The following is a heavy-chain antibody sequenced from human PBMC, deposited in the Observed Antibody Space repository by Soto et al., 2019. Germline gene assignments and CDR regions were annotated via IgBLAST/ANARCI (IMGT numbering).Heavy chain of an antibody. Sequence: EVPLVEAGGGLVQPGGSLRLSCAASGFTVSNNYMRWVRQAPGKGLEWVSRIYSGGATYYAASVKGRFTISRDNSKNTLYLKMNSLRAEDTAVYYCARDGTYNWVGGQGILVTVSS. CDR1: GFTVSNNY. CDR2: IYSGGAT. D-gene: IGHD1-1*01. J-gene: IGHJ4*02. V-gene: IGHV3-66*01. CDR3: ARDGTYNWV.